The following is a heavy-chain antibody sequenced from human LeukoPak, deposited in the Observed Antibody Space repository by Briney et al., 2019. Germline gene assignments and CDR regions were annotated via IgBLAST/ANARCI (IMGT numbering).Heavy chain of an antibody. CDR3: AKFTGRYYDSSGYYKNLEVSEY. D-gene: IGHD3-22*01. Sequence: PGGSLRLSCAASGFTFSSYGMHWVRQAPGKGLEWVAFIRYDGSNKYYADSVKGRFTISRDNSKNTLYLQMNSLRAEDTAVYYCAKFTGRYYDSSGYYKNLEVSEYWGQGTLVTVSS. CDR2: IRYDGSNK. V-gene: IGHV3-30*02. J-gene: IGHJ4*02. CDR1: GFTFSSYG.